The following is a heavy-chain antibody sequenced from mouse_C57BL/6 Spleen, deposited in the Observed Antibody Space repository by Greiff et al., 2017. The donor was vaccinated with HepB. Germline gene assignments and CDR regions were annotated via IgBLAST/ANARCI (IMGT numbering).Heavy chain of an antibody. V-gene: IGHV5-6*01. CDR3: ASIYYDYDADY. CDR1: GFTFSSYG. CDR2: ISSGGSYT. J-gene: IGHJ2*01. D-gene: IGHD2-4*01. Sequence: DVHLVESGGDLVKPGGSLKLSCAASGFTFSSYGMSWVRQTPDKRLEWVATISSGGSYTYYPDSVKGRFTISRDNAKNTLYLQMSSLKSEDTAMYYCASIYYDYDADYWGQGTTLTVSS.